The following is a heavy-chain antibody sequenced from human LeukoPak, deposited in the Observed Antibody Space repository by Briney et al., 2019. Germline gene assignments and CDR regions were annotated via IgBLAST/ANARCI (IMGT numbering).Heavy chain of an antibody. CDR3: ARRIVDSGYDCLDY. V-gene: IGHV4-59*01. CDR1: GDSISGYY. CDR2: IYDGGST. Sequence: SETLSLTCTVSGDSISGYYWSWIRQSPGKGLEWMGNIYDGGSTNYNPSPMSRVTISVHTSKNQLYLSLKSVTAADTALYYCARRIVDSGYDCLDYWGQGTPVTVSS. J-gene: IGHJ4*02. D-gene: IGHD5-12*01.